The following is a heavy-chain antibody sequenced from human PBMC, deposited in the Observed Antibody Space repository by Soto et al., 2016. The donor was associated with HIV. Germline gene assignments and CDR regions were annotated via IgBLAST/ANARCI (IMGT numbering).Heavy chain of an antibody. Sequence: EVQLLESGGDLVQPGGSLRLSCVASGFTFSTYAMSWVRQAPGKGLELVSSISGSGRTTHYVDSLKGRFSISRDNSKNTLYLQMSSLRAEDTALYYCVKFRGAQYSNYYMDVWGKGTTVTVSS. CDR3: VKFRGAQYSNYYMDV. CDR1: GFTFSTYA. CDR2: ISGSGRTT. V-gene: IGHV3-23*01. J-gene: IGHJ6*03. D-gene: IGHD3-10*01.